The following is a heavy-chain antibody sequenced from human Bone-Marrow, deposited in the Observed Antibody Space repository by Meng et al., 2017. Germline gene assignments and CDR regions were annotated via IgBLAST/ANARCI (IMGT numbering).Heavy chain of an antibody. V-gene: IGHV3-30-3*01. J-gene: IGHJ4*02. CDR3: ARDKGDGYNQIDY. D-gene: IGHD5-24*01. CDR2: ISHDGGET. Sequence: QIHLVESGGGVVQPGMFLRLSCAASGFTFSRYGMHWVRQAPGKGLECVAVISHDGGETYYADSVKGRFTISRDNSKNTLYLQMNSLRTEDTAVYYCARDKGDGYNQIDYWGQGTLVTVSS. CDR1: GFTFSRYG.